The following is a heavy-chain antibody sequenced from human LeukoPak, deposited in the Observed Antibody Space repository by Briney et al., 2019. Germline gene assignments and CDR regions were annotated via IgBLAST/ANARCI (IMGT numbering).Heavy chain of an antibody. Sequence: GGSLRLSCSASGFTLNNAWISWVRQAPRKELDWVGCIKIKTDGGTTEYGATVNGKFTISRDDSKNALYLQMNSLKTENTAVYYCTAGSWLWFGESIVLPYFDYWGQGTLVTVSS. CDR2: IKIKTDGGTT. CDR1: GFTLNNAW. V-gene: IGHV3-15*01. D-gene: IGHD3-10*01. J-gene: IGHJ4*02. CDR3: TAGSWLWFGESIVLPYFDY.